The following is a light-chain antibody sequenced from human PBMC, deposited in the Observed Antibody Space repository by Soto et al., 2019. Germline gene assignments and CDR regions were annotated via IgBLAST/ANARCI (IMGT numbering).Light chain of an antibody. CDR3: QQYYSYPT. V-gene: IGKV1-8*01. J-gene: IGKJ4*01. CDR1: QGISSY. CDR2: AAS. Sequence: AIRMTQSPSSFSASTGDRVTITCRASQGISSYLDWYQQKPGKAPKLLIYAASTLQSGVPSRFSGSGSGTDFTLTISCLQSEDFATYYCQQYYSYPTFGGGTKVEIK.